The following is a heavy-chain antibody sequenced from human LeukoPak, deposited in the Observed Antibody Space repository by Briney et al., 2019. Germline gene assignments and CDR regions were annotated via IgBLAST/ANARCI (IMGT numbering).Heavy chain of an antibody. D-gene: IGHD1-26*01. CDR3: ARRRVGATANFDY. V-gene: IGHV4-39*01. CDR2: IYYSGST. Sequence: SETLSLTCTVSGGSISSSSYYWGWIRQPPGKGLEWIVSIYYSGSTYYNPSLKSRVTISVDTSKNQFSLKLSSVTAADTAVYYCARRRVGATANFDYWGQGTLVTVSS. CDR1: GGSISSSSYY. J-gene: IGHJ4*02.